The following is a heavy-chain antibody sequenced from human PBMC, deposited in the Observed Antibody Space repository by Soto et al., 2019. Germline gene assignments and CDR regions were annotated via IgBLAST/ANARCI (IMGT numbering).Heavy chain of an antibody. D-gene: IGHD2-21*01. CDR3: AGEIASGY. CDR1: GFTFSTSG. CDR2: ISRDGSVK. V-gene: IGHV3-30*03. J-gene: IGHJ4*02. Sequence: QVQLVESGGGVVQPGTSLRLSCVASGFTFSTSGMHWVRQAPGKGLEWVAVISRDGSVKYYADCVKGRFTISRDTSKNTLYLQMISLRAEDTAVYYCAGEIASGYWGQGTLVTVSS.